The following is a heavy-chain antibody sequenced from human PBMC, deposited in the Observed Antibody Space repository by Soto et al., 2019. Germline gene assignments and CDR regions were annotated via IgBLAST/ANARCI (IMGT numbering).Heavy chain of an antibody. V-gene: IGHV3-48*03. J-gene: IGHJ4*02. Sequence: EVQLVKSGGGLVQPGESLRLSCAASGFTFNTYEMNWVRQAPGKGLEWVAYISSRGTSTFYADSVKGRFSISRDNDNDSVSNLMNNLRVDATAVYYCARDRGYNTGWYGGALDFWGQGTLVTVSS. CDR2: ISSRGTST. CDR3: ARDRGYNTGWYGGALDF. CDR1: GFTFNTYE. D-gene: IGHD6-19*01.